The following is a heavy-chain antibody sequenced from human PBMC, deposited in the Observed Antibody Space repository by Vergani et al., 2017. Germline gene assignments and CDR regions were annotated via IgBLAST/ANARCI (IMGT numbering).Heavy chain of an antibody. CDR1: GFTFSSYS. V-gene: IGHV3-48*04. CDR3: ARIGVPAHDPFDY. D-gene: IGHD3-10*01. Sequence: EVQLVESGGGLVQPGGSLRLSCAASGFTFSSYSMNWVRQAPGKGLEWVSYISSSGSTIYYADSVKGRFTISRDNAKNSLYLQMNSLRAEDTAVYYCARIGVPAHDPFDYWGQGTLVTVSS. J-gene: IGHJ4*02. CDR2: ISSSGSTI.